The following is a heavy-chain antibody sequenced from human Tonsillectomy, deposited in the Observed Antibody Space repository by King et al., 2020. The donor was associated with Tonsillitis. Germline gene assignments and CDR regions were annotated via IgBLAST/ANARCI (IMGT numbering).Heavy chain of an antibody. Sequence: VQLQESGPGLVKGSETLSLTCSVSRGAISNYYWSWIRQAPGKGLEWIGYIYSSGRANYNPPRKSRVTISVDTSNNQFSLKLTSVTAAATAVYYCARDHSGSYLDYFDSWGQGTLVTVSS. V-gene: IGHV4-59*01. CDR2: IYSSGRA. CDR1: RGAISNYY. J-gene: IGHJ4*02. D-gene: IGHD1-26*01. CDR3: ARDHSGSYLDYFDS.